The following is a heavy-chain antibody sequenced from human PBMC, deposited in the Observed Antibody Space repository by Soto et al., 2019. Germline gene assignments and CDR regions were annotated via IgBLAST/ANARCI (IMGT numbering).Heavy chain of an antibody. V-gene: IGHV1-8*01. Sequence: QVQRVQSGAEVNKPGASVKVSCKASGYTFTSHDINWMRQATGQGLEWMGWMNPNSGHTNYAQKFQGRVTMTRDTSISTAYMELTNLRSEDTAIYYCASDMSTTWGQGTLVTVSS. CDR1: GYTFTSHD. CDR3: ASDMSTT. CDR2: MNPNSGHT. D-gene: IGHD2-2*01. J-gene: IGHJ5*02.